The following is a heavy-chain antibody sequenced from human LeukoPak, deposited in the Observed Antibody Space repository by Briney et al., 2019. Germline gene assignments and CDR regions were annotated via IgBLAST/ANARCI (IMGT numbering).Heavy chain of an antibody. Sequence: SVKVSCKASGGTFSSHAISWVRQAPGQGLEWMGRIIPIFGTANYAQKFQGRVTITTDESTSTAYMELSSLRSEDTAVYYCERGTLLWFGEFPKYYMDVWGKGTTVTVSS. V-gene: IGHV1-69*05. CDR2: IIPIFGTA. CDR3: ERGTLLWFGEFPKYYMDV. D-gene: IGHD3-10*01. CDR1: GGTFSSHA. J-gene: IGHJ6*03.